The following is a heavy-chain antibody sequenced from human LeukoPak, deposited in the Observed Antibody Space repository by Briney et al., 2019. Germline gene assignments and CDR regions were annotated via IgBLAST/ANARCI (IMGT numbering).Heavy chain of an antibody. V-gene: IGHV4-38-2*01. J-gene: IGHJ4*02. D-gene: IGHD3-9*01. Sequence: SETLSLTCAVSGYSITSGYYWGWIRQPPVKALEWITSMYHSGNTYYNPSLKSRVTISIDTSKKQFSLKLSSVTAADTAVYYCARMADWPWAYFDYWGQGNLVTVSS. CDR3: ARMADWPWAYFDY. CDR2: MYHSGNT. CDR1: GYSITSGYY.